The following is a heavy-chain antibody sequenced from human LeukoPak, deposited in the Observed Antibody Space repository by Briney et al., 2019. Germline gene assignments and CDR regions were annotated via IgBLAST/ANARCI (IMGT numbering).Heavy chain of an antibody. CDR3: ARYLVGATHFDY. V-gene: IGHV4-59*01. CDR2: IYYSGST. J-gene: IGHJ4*02. Sequence: SETLSLTCTVSGGSISSYYWSWIRQPPGKGLEWIGYIYYSGSTNYNPSLKSRVTISVDTSKNQFSLKLSSVTAADTAVYYCARYLVGATHFDYWGQGTLVTASS. CDR1: GGSISSYY. D-gene: IGHD1-26*01.